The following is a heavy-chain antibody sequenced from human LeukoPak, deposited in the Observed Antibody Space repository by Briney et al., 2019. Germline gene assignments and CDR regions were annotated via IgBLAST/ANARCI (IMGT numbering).Heavy chain of an antibody. V-gene: IGHV3-20*01. Sequence: GGSLRLSCAASGFTFDDYDMSWVRHAPGKGLEWVSGINWNGGGTGYADSVKGRFTISRDNAKNSLYLQMNSLRAEDTALYHCARVVGLEVVNPHYLDYWGQGTLVTVSS. CDR3: ARVVGLEVVNPHYLDY. J-gene: IGHJ4*02. CDR1: GFTFDDYD. CDR2: INWNGGGT. D-gene: IGHD3-22*01.